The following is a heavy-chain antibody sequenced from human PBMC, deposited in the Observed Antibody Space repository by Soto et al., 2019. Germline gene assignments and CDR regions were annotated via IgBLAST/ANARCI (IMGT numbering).Heavy chain of an antibody. CDR1: GYTFTGNY. D-gene: IGHD3-3*01. CDR2: VNPDNGGT. V-gene: IGHV1-2*02. CDR3: ARDPRPPAGWLGFWEYGMDV. Sequence: QVHLVQSGAEVKKPGASVKVSCKASGYTFTGNYIHWVRQAPGQGLEWMGWVNPDNGGTTSAQKFQGRVTMTRDTSVTTAYMELTRLTFDDTAVYYCARDPRPPAGWLGFWEYGMDVWGQGTTVTVSS. J-gene: IGHJ6*02.